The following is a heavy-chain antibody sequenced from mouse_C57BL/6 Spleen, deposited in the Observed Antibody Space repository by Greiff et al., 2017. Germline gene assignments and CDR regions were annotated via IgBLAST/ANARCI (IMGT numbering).Heavy chain of an antibody. J-gene: IGHJ2*01. CDR2: IDPETGGT. V-gene: IGHV1-15*01. Sequence: VQLQQSGAELVRPGASVTLSCKASGYTFTDYEMHWVKQTPVHGLEWIGAIDPETGGTAYNQKFKGKAILTADKSSSTAYMELRSLTSEDSAVYYCTRSRDGRGFDYWGQGTTLTVSS. D-gene: IGHD3-3*01. CDR1: GYTFTDYE. CDR3: TRSRDGRGFDY.